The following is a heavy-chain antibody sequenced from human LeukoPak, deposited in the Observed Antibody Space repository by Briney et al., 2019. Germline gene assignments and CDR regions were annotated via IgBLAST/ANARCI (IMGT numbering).Heavy chain of an antibody. J-gene: IGHJ4*02. Sequence: VASVKVSCKASGYTFTGDYMHWVRQAPGQGLEWMGWINSDSGGTNYAQKFQGRVTMTRDTSISTAYMELSRLTSDDTAVYYCARGDGDYSPFYFDYWGLGTLVTVSS. CDR3: ARGDGDYSPFYFDY. CDR1: GYTFTGDY. D-gene: IGHD4-17*01. CDR2: INSDSGGT. V-gene: IGHV1-2*02.